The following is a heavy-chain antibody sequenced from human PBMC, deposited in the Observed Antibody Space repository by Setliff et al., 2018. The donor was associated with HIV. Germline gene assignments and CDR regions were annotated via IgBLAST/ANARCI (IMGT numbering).Heavy chain of an antibody. V-gene: IGHV4-34*01. Sequence: TLSLTCAVYGGSFSGYYWSWIRQPPGKGLEWIGEINHSGSTNYNPSLKSRVTISVDTSKNQFSLKLSSVTAADTAIYYCARDPGITAAGTEYFDSWGQGMLVTVSS. CDR3: ARDPGITAAGTEYFDS. D-gene: IGHD6-13*01. CDR1: GGSFSGYY. J-gene: IGHJ4*02. CDR2: INHSGST.